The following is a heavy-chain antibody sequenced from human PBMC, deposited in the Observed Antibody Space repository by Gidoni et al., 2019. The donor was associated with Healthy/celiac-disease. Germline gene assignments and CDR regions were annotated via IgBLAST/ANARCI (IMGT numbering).Heavy chain of an antibody. CDR1: GFTFSSYA. J-gene: IGHJ5*02. D-gene: IGHD3-10*01. Sequence: EVQLLESGGGLVQPGGSLRLSCAASGFTFSSYAMSWVRQAPGKGLEWVSAISGSGGSTYYADSVKGRFTISRDNSKNTLYLQMNSLRAEDTAVYYCAKTRITMVRGVTHWFDPWGQGTLVTVSS. CDR3: AKTRITMVRGVTHWFDP. CDR2: ISGSGGST. V-gene: IGHV3-23*01.